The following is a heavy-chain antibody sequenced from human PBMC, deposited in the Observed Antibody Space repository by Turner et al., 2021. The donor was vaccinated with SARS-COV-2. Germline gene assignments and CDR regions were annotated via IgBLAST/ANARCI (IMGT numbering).Heavy chain of an antibody. Sequence: QVQLVQSGAEVKKPGASVKVSCKASGYIFINYYIHWVRQAPGQGLEWVGIIKPSGGGTRYAQKFRGRVTMTRDTSTSTVSMELSSLRSEDTAVYYCARGELWSFSSYDNWGQGTLVTVSS. D-gene: IGHD3-10*01. CDR2: IKPSGGGT. J-gene: IGHJ4*02. V-gene: IGHV1-46*03. CDR3: ARGELWSFSSYDN. CDR1: GYIFINYY.